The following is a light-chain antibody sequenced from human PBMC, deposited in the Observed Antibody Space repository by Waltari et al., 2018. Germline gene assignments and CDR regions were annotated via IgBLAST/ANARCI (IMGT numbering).Light chain of an antibody. CDR2: DVT. CDR3: SSYTGSSTWV. CDR1: SSDVGDYNY. J-gene: IGLJ3*02. V-gene: IGLV2-14*03. Sequence: QSALTQPASVSGSPGQAITISCTGTSSDVGDYNYVSWYQQYPGKAPKLMIYDVTRRPSVVSSRFAGSKSGNTASLTISGLQAEDEAEYYCSSYTGSSTWVFGGGTKLTVL.